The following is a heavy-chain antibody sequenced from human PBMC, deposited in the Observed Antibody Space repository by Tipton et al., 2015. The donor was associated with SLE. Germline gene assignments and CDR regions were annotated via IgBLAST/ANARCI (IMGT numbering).Heavy chain of an antibody. D-gene: IGHD6-19*01. J-gene: IGHJ4*02. V-gene: IGHV4-39*07. CDR3: ARSEYSSGWGY. CDR2: IYYSGST. CDR1: GGSISSSSYY. Sequence: LRLSCTVSGGSISSSSYYWGWIRQPPGKGLEWIGGIYYSGSTNYNPSLKSRVTISVDTSKNQFSLKPSSVTAADTAVYYCARSEYSSGWGYWGQGTLVTVSS.